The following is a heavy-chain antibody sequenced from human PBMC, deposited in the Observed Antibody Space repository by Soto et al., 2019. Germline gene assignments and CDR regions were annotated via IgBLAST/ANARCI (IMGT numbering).Heavy chain of an antibody. Sequence: SVKVSCKASGGTFSSYAISWVRQAPGQGLEWMGGIIPIFGTANYAQKFQGRVTITADESTSTAYMELSSLRSEDTAVYYCARDRYSYGSLPGTLDYWDQGTLVTVSS. CDR3: ARDRYSYGSLPGTLDY. J-gene: IGHJ4*02. CDR2: IIPIFGTA. CDR1: GGTFSSYA. V-gene: IGHV1-69*13. D-gene: IGHD5-18*01.